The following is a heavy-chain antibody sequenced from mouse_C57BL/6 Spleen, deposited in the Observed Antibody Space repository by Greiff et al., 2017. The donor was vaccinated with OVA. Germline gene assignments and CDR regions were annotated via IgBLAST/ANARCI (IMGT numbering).Heavy chain of an antibody. D-gene: IGHD1-1*01. J-gene: IGHJ2*01. V-gene: IGHV2-2*01. CDR2: IWSGGST. Sequence: QVQLKQSGPGLVQPSPCLSITCTASGFSLTSYGVHWVRQSPGKGLEWLGVIWSGGSTAYYAAFISSLATSTEHSTSHAFSKMNSLQAADTAIYYCSGSHYYGSSPDYWGQGTTVTVSS. CDR3: SGSHYYGSSPDY. CDR1: GFSLTSYG.